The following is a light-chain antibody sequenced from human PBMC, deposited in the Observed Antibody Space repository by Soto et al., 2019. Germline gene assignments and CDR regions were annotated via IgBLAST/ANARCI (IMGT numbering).Light chain of an antibody. CDR3: QQSYSSPLT. V-gene: IGKV1-39*01. CDR2: AAS. Sequence: DIQMTQSPSSLSASVGDRVTITCRASQSISSYLNWHQQKPGKAPNLLIYAASTLQSGVPSRFSGSGSGTDFTLTISSLQPKDFATYYCQQSYSSPLTFGGGTKVEI. CDR1: QSISSY. J-gene: IGKJ4*01.